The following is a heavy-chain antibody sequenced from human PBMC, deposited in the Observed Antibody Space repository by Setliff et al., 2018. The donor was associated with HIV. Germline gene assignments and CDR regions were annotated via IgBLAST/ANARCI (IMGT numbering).Heavy chain of an antibody. Sequence: LSETLSLTCTVSGDPIFIGGYYWSWIRQHPGGGLEWIGYIYHTGKTYYNPSLQSRIIMSLDMSQNQFSLKLSSVTAADTAVYYCAKEGNSVDNWLDPWGPGTLVTVSS. CDR2: IYHTGKT. CDR1: GDPIFIGGYY. J-gene: IGHJ5*02. CDR3: AKEGNSVDNWLDP. D-gene: IGHD1-26*01. V-gene: IGHV4-31*03.